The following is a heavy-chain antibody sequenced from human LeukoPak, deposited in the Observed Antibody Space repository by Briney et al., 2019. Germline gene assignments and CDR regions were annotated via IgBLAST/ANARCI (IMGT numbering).Heavy chain of an antibody. CDR2: IYYSGST. Sequence: SETLSLTCTVSGGSISSYYWSWIRQPPGKGLEWIGYIYYSGSTNYNPSLKSRVSISVDTSKNQFSLKLSSVTAADTAVYYCARGLSGYRPVDYWGQGTLVTVSP. J-gene: IGHJ4*02. V-gene: IGHV4-59*01. CDR1: GGSISSYY. CDR3: ARGLSGYRPVDY. D-gene: IGHD3-9*01.